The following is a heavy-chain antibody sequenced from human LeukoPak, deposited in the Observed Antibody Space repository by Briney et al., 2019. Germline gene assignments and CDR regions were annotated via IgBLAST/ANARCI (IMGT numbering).Heavy chain of an antibody. CDR2: ISHDGSNK. J-gene: IGHJ4*02. CDR3: ATARDCAIGDCYREFDY. D-gene: IGHD2-21*02. V-gene: IGHV3-30*04. CDR1: GFTFSSSA. Sequence: PGGSLRLSCAASGFTFSSSAMHWVRQAPGKGLEWVTLISHDGSNKYYIDSVKGRFTISRDNSKNTLYPQMNSLRADDTAVYYCATARDCAIGDCYREFDYWGQGTLLTVSS.